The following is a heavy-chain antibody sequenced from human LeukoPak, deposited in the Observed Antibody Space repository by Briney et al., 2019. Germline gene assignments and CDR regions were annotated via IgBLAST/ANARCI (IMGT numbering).Heavy chain of an antibody. CDR3: ARAGRILWFGELLS. J-gene: IGHJ4*02. V-gene: IGHV4-30-4*01. D-gene: IGHD3-10*01. CDR2: IYYSGST. Sequence: SQTLSLTCTVSGGSISSGDYYWGWIRQPPGKGLEWIGYIYYSGSTYYNPSLKSRVTISVDTSKNQFSLKLSSVTAADTAVYYCARAGRILWFGELLSWGQGTLVTVSS. CDR1: GGSISSGDYY.